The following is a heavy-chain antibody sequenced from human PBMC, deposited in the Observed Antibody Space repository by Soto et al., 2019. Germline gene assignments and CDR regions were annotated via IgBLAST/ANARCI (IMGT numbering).Heavy chain of an antibody. V-gene: IGHV3-30-3*01. Sequence: QVQLVESGGGVVQPGRSLRLSCAASGFTFSSYAMHWVRQAPGKGLEWVAVISYDGSNKYYADSVKGRFTISRDNSKNTLYLQMNSLRAEDTAVYYCATDGYSSGFRWFDPWGQGTLVTVSS. CDR3: ATDGYSSGFRWFDP. CDR1: GFTFSSYA. CDR2: ISYDGSNK. D-gene: IGHD6-19*01. J-gene: IGHJ5*02.